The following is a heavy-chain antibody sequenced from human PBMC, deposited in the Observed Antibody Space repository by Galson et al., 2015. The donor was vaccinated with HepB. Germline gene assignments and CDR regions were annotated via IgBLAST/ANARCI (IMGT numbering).Heavy chain of an antibody. CDR2: MKSRSDGYIT. CDR3: VTEEQWRG. V-gene: IGHV3-15*01. D-gene: IGHD6-19*01. J-gene: IGHJ1*01. Sequence: SLRLSCAASGFTFRHAWMSWVRQRPGKGLEWVGRMKSRSDGYITQYAAHVKGRFTISRDDSRDVLFLQMNYLLSEDTGIYYCVTEEQWRGWGQGTLVTASP. CDR1: GFTFRHAW.